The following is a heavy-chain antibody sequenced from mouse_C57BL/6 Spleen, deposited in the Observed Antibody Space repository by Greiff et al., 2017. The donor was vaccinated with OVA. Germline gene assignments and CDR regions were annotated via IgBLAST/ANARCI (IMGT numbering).Heavy chain of an antibody. CDR1: GYTFTSYW. V-gene: IGHV1-5*01. CDR3: TTVVYYYAMDY. Sequence: VQLKESGTVLARPGASVKMSCKPSGYTFTSYWMHWVKQRPGQGLEWIGAIYPGNSDTSYNQKFKGKAKLTAVTSASTAYMELSSLTNEDSAVYYCTTVVYYYAMDYWGQGTSVTVSS. CDR2: IYPGNSDT. D-gene: IGHD1-1*01. J-gene: IGHJ4*01.